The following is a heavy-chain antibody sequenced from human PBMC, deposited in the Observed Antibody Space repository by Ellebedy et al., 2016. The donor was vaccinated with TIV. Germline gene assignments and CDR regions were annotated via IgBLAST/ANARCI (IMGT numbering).Heavy chain of an antibody. CDR1: GFSFRNYW. Sequence: GESLKISCVASGFSFRNYWMGWVRQAPEKGLEWVANIYQDGSEKYYVDSVEGRFTISRDNAKNSLYLEMKSLRAEDTAVYYCARRGSYGDYAVQVNNWFDSWGQGTPVTVSP. V-gene: IGHV3-7*01. CDR3: ARRGSYGDYAVQVNNWFDS. J-gene: IGHJ5*01. CDR2: IYQDGSEK. D-gene: IGHD4-17*01.